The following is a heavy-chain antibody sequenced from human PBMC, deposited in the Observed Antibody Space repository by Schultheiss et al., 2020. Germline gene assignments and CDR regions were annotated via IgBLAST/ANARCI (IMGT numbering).Heavy chain of an antibody. CDR3: AREEPLMITFPRRGDY. V-gene: IGHV1-8*01. D-gene: IGHD3-16*01. CDR1: GYTFTSYD. CDR2: MNPNSGGT. Sequence: ASVKVSCKASGYTFTSYDINWVRQATGQGLEWMGWMNPNSGGTNYAQKLQGRVTMTTDTSTSTVYMELSSLRSEDTAVYYCAREEPLMITFPRRGDYWGQGTLVTVSS. J-gene: IGHJ4*02.